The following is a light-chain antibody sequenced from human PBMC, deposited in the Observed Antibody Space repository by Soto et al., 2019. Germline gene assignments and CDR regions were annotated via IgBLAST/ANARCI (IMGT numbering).Light chain of an antibody. CDR1: QSVSSY. CDR3: QKYGSSPIT. V-gene: IGKV3-20*01. J-gene: IGKJ3*01. CDR2: DES. Sequence: ELVLTQSPATLSLSPGESAPLSCRASQSVSSYLAWYQQNPGQAPRILIYDESNRATGIPDRFSGSGSGTDLTITLSRLEPEDFAVYYCQKYGSSPITCGPGTKVDIK.